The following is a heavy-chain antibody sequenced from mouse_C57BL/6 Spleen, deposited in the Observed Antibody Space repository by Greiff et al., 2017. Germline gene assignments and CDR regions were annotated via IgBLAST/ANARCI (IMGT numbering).Heavy chain of an antibody. V-gene: IGHV1-18*01. CDR1: GYTFTDYN. Sequence: VQLQQSGPELVKPGASVKIPCKASGYTFTDYNMDWVKQSHGKSLEWIGDINPNNGGTSYNQKFKGKATLTVDKSSSTAYMELRSLTSEDTAVYYCARGDGYYSFAYWGQGTLVTVSA. D-gene: IGHD2-3*01. J-gene: IGHJ3*01. CDR3: ARGDGYYSFAY. CDR2: INPNNGGT.